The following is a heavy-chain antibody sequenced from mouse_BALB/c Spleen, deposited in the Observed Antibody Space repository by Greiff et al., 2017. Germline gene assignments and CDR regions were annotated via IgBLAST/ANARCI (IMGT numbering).Heavy chain of an antibody. CDR1: GYAFTNYL. J-gene: IGHJ3*01. V-gene: IGHV1-54*02. CDR2: INPGSGGT. Sequence: QVQLQQSGAELVRPGTSVKVSCKASGYAFTNYLIEWVKQRPGQGLEWIGVINPGSGGTNYNEKFKGKATITADTSSNTAYLQLSSLTSEDTAVYYCAARAWFAYWGQGTLVTVSA. CDR3: AARAWFAY.